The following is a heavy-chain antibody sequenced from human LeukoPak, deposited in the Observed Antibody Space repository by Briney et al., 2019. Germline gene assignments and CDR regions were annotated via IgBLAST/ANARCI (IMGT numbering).Heavy chain of an antibody. J-gene: IGHJ4*02. V-gene: IGHV3-23*01. D-gene: IGHD3-9*01. CDR1: GFTFTSSS. CDR2: ISGSGHTT. Sequence: GGSLRLSCAASGFTFTSSSMSWVRQPPGKGLEWVSDISGSGHTTVYADSGRGRFTFSGDNSKNRLYLQKNMLRADDTAVYFCAKEPRMLTGYYADYFDYWGQGTLVTVSS. CDR3: AKEPRMLTGYYADYFDY.